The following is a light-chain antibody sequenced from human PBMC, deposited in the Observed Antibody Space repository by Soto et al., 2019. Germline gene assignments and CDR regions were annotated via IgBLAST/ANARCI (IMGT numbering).Light chain of an antibody. V-gene: IGLV1-40*01. CDR1: SSNIGAGYD. J-gene: IGLJ1*01. CDR3: QSYDSSLSGSNV. Sequence: QSVLTQPPSVSGAPWQWVTNSCTGSSSNIGAGYDVHWYQQLPGTAPKLLIYGNSNRPSGVPDRFSGSKSGTSASLAITGLQAEDEADYYCQSYDSSLSGSNVFGTGTKVTV. CDR2: GNS.